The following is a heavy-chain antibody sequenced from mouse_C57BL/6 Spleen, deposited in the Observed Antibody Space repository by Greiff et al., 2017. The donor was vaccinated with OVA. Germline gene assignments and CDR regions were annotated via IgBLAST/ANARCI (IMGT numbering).Heavy chain of an antibody. J-gene: IGHJ1*03. CDR2: INPSNGGT. Sequence: VQLQQPGTELVKPGASVKLSCKASGYTFTSYWMHWVKQRPGQGLEWIGNINPSNGGTNYNEKFKSKATLTVDKSSSTAYMQLSSLTSEDSAVYDGARRGYYGSSSWYFDVWGTGTTVTVSS. V-gene: IGHV1-53*01. CDR1: GYTFTSYW. CDR3: ARRGYYGSSSWYFDV. D-gene: IGHD1-1*01.